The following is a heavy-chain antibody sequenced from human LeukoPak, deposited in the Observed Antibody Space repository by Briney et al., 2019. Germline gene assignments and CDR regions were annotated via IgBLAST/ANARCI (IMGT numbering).Heavy chain of an antibody. CDR2: IYYTGST. Sequence: KPSETLSLTCTVSGGSISSRSYYWGWIRQPPGKGLEWIGSIYYTGSTYKNPSLKSRVTISGDTSTNPFSLKLSSVPAADTAVYYCARHGLVTPQRYYYYGMDVWGQGTTVTVSS. CDR3: ARHGLVTPQRYYYYGMDV. D-gene: IGHD3/OR15-3a*01. CDR1: GGSISSRSYY. V-gene: IGHV4-39*01. J-gene: IGHJ6*02.